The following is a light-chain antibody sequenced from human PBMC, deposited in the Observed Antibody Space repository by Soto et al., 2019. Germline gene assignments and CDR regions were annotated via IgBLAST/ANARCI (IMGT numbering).Light chain of an antibody. CDR1: QNINNY. Sequence: QMTQSPSSLSASVGDRVTITFQASQNINNYLNWYQQKPGRAPKLLIYDASNLEAGVPSRFRGSGYGTDFTFTISRLQPEDIATYYCQQYENLPTFGQGTRMEIK. V-gene: IGKV1-33*01. J-gene: IGKJ5*01. CDR3: QQYENLPT. CDR2: DAS.